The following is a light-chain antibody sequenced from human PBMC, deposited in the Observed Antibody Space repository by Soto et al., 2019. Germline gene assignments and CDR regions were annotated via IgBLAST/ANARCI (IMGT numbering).Light chain of an antibody. Sequence: AVVTQEPSLTVSPGGTVTLTCAASTGTVTTGHYSCWYQQKPGQAPRTLIYETDKKHSWTPDRFSGSLLRGRAALTLSGARPEDEADYFCLLSYSHGVVFGGGTKLTVL. V-gene: IGLV7-46*01. CDR1: TGTVTTGHY. J-gene: IGLJ3*02. CDR3: LLSYSHGVV. CDR2: ETD.